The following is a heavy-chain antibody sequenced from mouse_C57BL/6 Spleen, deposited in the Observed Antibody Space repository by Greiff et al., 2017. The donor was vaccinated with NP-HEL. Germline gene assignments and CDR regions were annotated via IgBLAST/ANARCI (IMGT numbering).Heavy chain of an antibody. CDR1: GYAFSSSW. J-gene: IGHJ1*03. V-gene: IGHV1-82*01. D-gene: IGHD1-1*01. CDR2: IYPGDGDT. Sequence: VQLQQSGPELVKPGASVKISCKASGYAFSSSWMNWVKQRPGKGLEWIGRIYPGDGDTNYNGKFKGKATLTADKSSSTAYMQLSSLTSEDSAVYFCARSSITTVVARYFDVWGTGTTVTVSS. CDR3: ARSSITTVVARYFDV.